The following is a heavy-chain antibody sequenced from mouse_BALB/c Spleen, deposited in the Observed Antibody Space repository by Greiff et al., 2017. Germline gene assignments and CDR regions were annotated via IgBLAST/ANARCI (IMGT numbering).Heavy chain of an antibody. CDR2: ISSGGSYT. V-gene: IGHV5-6*01. CDR3: ARRGYGLDY. CDR1: GFTFSSYG. J-gene: IGHJ2*01. D-gene: IGHD2-10*02. Sequence: EVHLVESGGDLVKPGGSLKLSCAASGFTFSSYGMSWVRQTPDKRLEWVATISSGGSYTYYPDSVKGRFTISRDNAKNTLYLQMSSLKSEDTAMYYCARRGYGLDYWGQGTTLTVSS.